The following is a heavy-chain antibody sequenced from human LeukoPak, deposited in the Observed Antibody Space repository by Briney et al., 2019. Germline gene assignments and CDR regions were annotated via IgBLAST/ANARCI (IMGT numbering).Heavy chain of an antibody. J-gene: IGHJ6*03. CDR2: INPNGGST. Sequence: ASVKVSCKASGYTFTNYYMHWVRQAPGQGLEWMGIINPNGGSTSYAQKFQGRVTMTRDMSTSTVYMELTSLRSEDTAVYYCARDDCSGGTCCHFGDYMDVWGKGTTVTVSS. D-gene: IGHD2-15*01. CDR1: GYTFTNYY. CDR3: ARDDCSGGTCCHFGDYMDV. V-gene: IGHV1-46*01.